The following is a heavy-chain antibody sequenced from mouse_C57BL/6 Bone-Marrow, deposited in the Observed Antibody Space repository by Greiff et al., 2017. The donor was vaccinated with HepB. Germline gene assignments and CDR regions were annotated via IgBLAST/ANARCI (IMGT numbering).Heavy chain of an antibody. D-gene: IGHD1-1*01. J-gene: IGHJ4*01. V-gene: IGHV5-6*01. CDR1: GFTFSSYG. CDR2: ISSGSSYT. CDR3: ARVDYYGRGAMDY. Sequence: VQLKESGGDLVKPGGSLKLSCAASGFTFSSYGMSWVRQTPDKRLEWVATISSGSSYTYYPDSVKGRFTISRDNAKNTLYLQMSSLKSEDTAMYYCARVDYYGRGAMDYWGQGTSVTVSS.